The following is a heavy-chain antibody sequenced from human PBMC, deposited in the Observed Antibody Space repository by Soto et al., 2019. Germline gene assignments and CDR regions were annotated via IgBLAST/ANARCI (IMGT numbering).Heavy chain of an antibody. Sequence: GGSLRLSCAASGFTFSSYEMNWVRQAPGKGLEWVSYISSSGSTIHYADSVKGRFTISRDNAKNSLYLQMNSLRAEDTAVYYCARDRVPYLAFDIWGQGTMVTVSS. CDR2: ISSSGSTI. V-gene: IGHV3-48*03. J-gene: IGHJ3*02. CDR3: ARDRVPYLAFDI. CDR1: GFTFSSYE.